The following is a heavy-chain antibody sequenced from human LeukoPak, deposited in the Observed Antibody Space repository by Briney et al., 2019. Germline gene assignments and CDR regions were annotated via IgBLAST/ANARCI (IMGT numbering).Heavy chain of an antibody. J-gene: IGHJ4*02. Sequence: SETLSLTCTVSGGSISSYYWSWIRQPPGKGLEWIGYIYYSGSTNYNPSLKSRVTISVDTSKNQFSLKLSSVTAADTAVYYCARWGLRGSGSYYPMGGYYFDYWGQGTLVTVSS. D-gene: IGHD3-10*01. V-gene: IGHV4-59*01. CDR1: GGSISSYY. CDR2: IYYSGST. CDR3: ARWGLRGSGSYYPMGGYYFDY.